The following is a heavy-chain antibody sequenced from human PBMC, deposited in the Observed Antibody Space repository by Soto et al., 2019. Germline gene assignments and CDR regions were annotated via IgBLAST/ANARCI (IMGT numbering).Heavy chain of an antibody. D-gene: IGHD2-15*01. V-gene: IGHV3-30*18. Sequence: GGSLRLSCAASGFTFSSYGMHWVRQAPGKGLEWVAVISYDGSNKYYADSVKGRFTISRDNSKNTLYLQMNSLRAEDTAVYYCAKSHCSGGSCYSSYWYYYGMDVWGQGTTVIVSS. CDR1: GFTFSSYG. J-gene: IGHJ6*02. CDR2: ISYDGSNK. CDR3: AKSHCSGGSCYSSYWYYYGMDV.